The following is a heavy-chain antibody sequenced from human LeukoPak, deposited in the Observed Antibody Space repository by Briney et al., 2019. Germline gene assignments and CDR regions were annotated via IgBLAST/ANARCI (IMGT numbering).Heavy chain of an antibody. CDR1: GGSISDNW. CDR2: IYHTGST. CDR3: ARGISPGSGWFFDI. V-gene: IGHV4-4*02. Sequence: PSETLSLTCAVSGGSISDNWWSWVRQPPGKGLEWIGEIYHTGSTNYNPSLKSRVTISIDKSKNQFSLKLSSVTAADTAVYYCARGISPGSGWFFDIWGQGTMVTVSS. J-gene: IGHJ3*02. D-gene: IGHD6-19*01.